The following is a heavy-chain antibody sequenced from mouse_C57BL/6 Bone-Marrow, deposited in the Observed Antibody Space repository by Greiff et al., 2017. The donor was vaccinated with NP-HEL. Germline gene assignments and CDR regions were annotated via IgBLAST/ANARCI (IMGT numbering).Heavy chain of an antibody. D-gene: IGHD2-4*01. Sequence: EVQLQESGGGLVKPGGSLKLSCAASGFTFSDYGMHWVRQAPEKGLEWVAYISSGSSTIYYADTVKGRFTISRDNAKNTLFLQMTSLRSEDTAMYYCARHDSLAYWGQGTLVTVSA. CDR1: GFTFSDYG. J-gene: IGHJ3*01. CDR3: ARHDSLAY. V-gene: IGHV5-17*01. CDR2: ISSGSSTI.